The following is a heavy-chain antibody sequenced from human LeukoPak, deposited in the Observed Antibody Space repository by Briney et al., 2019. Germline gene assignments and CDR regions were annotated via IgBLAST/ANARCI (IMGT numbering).Heavy chain of an antibody. CDR2: IYYSGST. CDR3: ARGESSSWYRYYYYYMDV. V-gene: IGHV4-39*07. CDR1: GGSISSSSYY. Sequence: SETLSLTCTVSGGSISSSSYYWGWIRQPPGKGLEWIGSIYYSGSTYYNPSLKSRVTISVDTSKNQFSLKLSSVTAADTAVYYCARGESSSWYRYYYYYMDVWGKGTTVTISS. J-gene: IGHJ6*03. D-gene: IGHD6-13*01.